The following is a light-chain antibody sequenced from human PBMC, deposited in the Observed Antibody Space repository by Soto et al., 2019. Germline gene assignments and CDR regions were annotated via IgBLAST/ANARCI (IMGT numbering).Light chain of an antibody. CDR2: DVS. CDR1: SSDVGRYDF. Sequence: QSALAQPASVSGSPGQSITISCTGTSSDVGRYDFVSWFQQHPGKAPKLMIYDVSIRPSGVSDHFSGSKSGNTASLTISGLQAEDEADYYCSSYTTSSTFVFGTWTKLTVL. V-gene: IGLV2-14*01. CDR3: SSYTTSSTFV. J-gene: IGLJ1*01.